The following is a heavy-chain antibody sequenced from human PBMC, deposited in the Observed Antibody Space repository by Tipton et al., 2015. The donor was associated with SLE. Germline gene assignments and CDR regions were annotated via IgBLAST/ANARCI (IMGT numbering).Heavy chain of an antibody. D-gene: IGHD6-6*01. CDR1: GGSITSGSNYY. CDR3: ARTLAAQIDY. CDR2: FSSSGGT. J-gene: IGHJ4*02. V-gene: IGHV4-61*09. Sequence: TLSLTCSVSGGSITSGSNYYWTWIRQPAGKGLEWIGHFSSSGGTNYNTSLKSRVTISADTSKNEISLKMTSVTAADTAVYYCARTLAAQIDYWGQGTLVTVSS.